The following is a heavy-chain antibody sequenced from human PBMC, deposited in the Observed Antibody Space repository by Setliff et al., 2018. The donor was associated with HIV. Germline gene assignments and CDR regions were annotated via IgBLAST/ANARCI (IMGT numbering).Heavy chain of an antibody. J-gene: IGHJ6*03. CDR1: GFSFSSYG. D-gene: IGHD1-7*01. CDR2: ISSTSSNI. CDR3: AKNTPSIINYPYYYYMGV. Sequence: GGSLRLSCAASGFSFSSYGMNWVRKAPGKGLEWVSYISSTSSNIYYVDSVEGRFTISRDNADNSLYLQMNSLRAEDTALYYCAKNTPSIINYPYYYYMGVWGKGTTVTVSS. V-gene: IGHV3-48*01.